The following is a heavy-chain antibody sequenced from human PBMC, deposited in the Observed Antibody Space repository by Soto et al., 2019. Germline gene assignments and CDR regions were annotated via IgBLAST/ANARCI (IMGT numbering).Heavy chain of an antibody. CDR3: ARGLRVAAVIYMGYYYYGMDV. V-gene: IGHV4-34*01. CDR2: INHSGST. Sequence: PSETLSLTCAVYGGSFSGYYWSWIRQPPGKGLEWIGEINHSGSTNYNPSLKSRVTISVDTSKNQFSLKLSSVTAADTAVYYCARGLRVAAVIYMGYYYYGMDVWGQGTTVTVS. J-gene: IGHJ6*02. D-gene: IGHD6-13*01. CDR1: GGSFSGYY.